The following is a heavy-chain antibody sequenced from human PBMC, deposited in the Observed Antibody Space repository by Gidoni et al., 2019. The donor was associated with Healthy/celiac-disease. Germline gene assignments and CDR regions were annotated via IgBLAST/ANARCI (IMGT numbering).Heavy chain of an antibody. CDR3: ARQGGGSYFDD. D-gene: IGHD1-26*01. CDR2: ISYDGSNK. V-gene: IGHV3-30*04. J-gene: IGHJ4*02. Sequence: QVQLVESGGGVVQPGRSLRLSCAASGFTFSSYAMHGVRQAPGKGLEWVAVISYDGSNKYYADSVKGRFTISRDNSKNTLYLQMNSLRAEDTAVYYCARQGGGSYFDDWGQGTLVTVSS. CDR1: GFTFSSYA.